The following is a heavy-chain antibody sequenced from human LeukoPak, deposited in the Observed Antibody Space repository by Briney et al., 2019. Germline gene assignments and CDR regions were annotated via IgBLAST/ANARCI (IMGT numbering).Heavy chain of an antibody. CDR3: ARCNGNNSLVGLNY. CDR1: GFTFSSYG. Sequence: PGRSLRLSCAASGFTFSSYGMHWVRQAPGKGLEWVAVIWYDGSNKYYADSVKGRFTISRDISKNSLNLQMNSLRAEDTAVYYCARCNGNNSLVGLNYWGQGTLVIVSS. D-gene: IGHD2/OR15-2a*01. V-gene: IGHV3-33*01. J-gene: IGHJ4*02. CDR2: IWYDGSNK.